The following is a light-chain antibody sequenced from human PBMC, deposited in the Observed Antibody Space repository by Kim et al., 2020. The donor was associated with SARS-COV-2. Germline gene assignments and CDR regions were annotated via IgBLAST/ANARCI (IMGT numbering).Light chain of an antibody. V-gene: IGLV1-40*01. J-gene: IGLJ2*01. CDR1: GTNIGADCA. Sequence: MVTLGDTRRGTNIGADCAVHWHKRLPGPAPTLLFYGNMTRPAGVPARFSCSKSGTSASLAITGLQAEDEADYYCQSYDSSLSGVVFGGGTQLTVL. CDR2: GNM. CDR3: QSYDSSLSGVV.